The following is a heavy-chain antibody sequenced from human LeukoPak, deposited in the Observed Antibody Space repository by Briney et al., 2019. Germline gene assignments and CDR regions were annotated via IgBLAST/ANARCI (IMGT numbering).Heavy chain of an antibody. CDR3: ARGVLLQGRGAFDI. CDR2: MNPNSGNT. CDR1: GYTFTSYD. J-gene: IGHJ3*02. V-gene: IGHV1-8*03. Sequence: ASVKVSCKASGYTFTSYDINWVRQATGQGLEWMGWMNPNSGNTGYAQKFQGRVTITRNTSISTAYMELSSLTYDDTAVYYCARGVLLQGRGAFDIWGQGATVTVSS. D-gene: IGHD1-26*01.